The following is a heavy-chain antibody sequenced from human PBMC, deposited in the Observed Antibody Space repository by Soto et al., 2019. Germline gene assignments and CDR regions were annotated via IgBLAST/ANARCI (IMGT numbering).Heavy chain of an antibody. CDR3: ARDQPGYSYGYGLGY. CDR1: GFTFSSYS. J-gene: IGHJ4*02. Sequence: EVQLVESGGGLVKPGGSLRLSCAASGFTFSSYSMNWVRQAPGKGLEWVSSISSSSSYIYYADSVKGRYTLSRDNAKKSLYLQMNSLRAEDTAVYYCARDQPGYSYGYGLGYWGQGTLVTVSS. V-gene: IGHV3-21*01. CDR2: ISSSSSYI. D-gene: IGHD5-18*01.